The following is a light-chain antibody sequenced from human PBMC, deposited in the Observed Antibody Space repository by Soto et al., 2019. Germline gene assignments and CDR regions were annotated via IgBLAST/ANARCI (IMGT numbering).Light chain of an antibody. CDR3: QQYNSYPLT. J-gene: IGKJ4*01. V-gene: IGKV1-5*03. CDR1: QTITVW. CDR2: KAS. Sequence: DLQMTQSPSTLSASVGDRVTITCRASQTITVWVAWYQQKPGKAPKLLIYKASTLETGVSSRFSGSGSGTDFTLTISSLQPDDFATYYCQQYNSYPLTFGGGTTVEMK.